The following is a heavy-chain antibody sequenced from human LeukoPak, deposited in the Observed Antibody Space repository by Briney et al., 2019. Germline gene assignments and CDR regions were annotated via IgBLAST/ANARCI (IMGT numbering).Heavy chain of an antibody. V-gene: IGHV3-33*01. D-gene: IGHD2-2*02. CDR2: IWYDGSNK. J-gene: IGHJ4*02. CDR3: ARDDTVYFDY. Sequence: PGGSLRLSCAASGFTFSSYGMHWVRQAPDKGLEWVAIIWYDGSNKFYADSVKGRFTISRDNPKNTLYLQMNSLRAEDTAVYYCARDDTVYFDYWGQGTLVTVSS. CDR1: GFTFSSYG.